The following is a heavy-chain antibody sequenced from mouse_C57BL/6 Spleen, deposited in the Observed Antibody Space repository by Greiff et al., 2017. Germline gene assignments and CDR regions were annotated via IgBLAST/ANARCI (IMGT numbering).Heavy chain of an antibody. V-gene: IGHV2-5*01. J-gene: IGHJ1*03. CDR2: IWRGGST. CDR3: AKGDYYGSREPFDV. Sequence: QVQLKESGPGLVQPSQSLSITCTVSGFSLTSYGVHWVRQSPGKGLEWLGVIWRGGSTDYNAAFMSRLSITTDNSKSQVFFKMNSLQADDTAIYYCAKGDYYGSREPFDVWGTGTTVTVSS. CDR1: GFSLTSYG. D-gene: IGHD1-1*01.